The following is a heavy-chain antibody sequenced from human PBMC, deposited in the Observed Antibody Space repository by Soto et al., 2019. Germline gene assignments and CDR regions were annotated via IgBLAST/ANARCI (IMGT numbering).Heavy chain of an antibody. V-gene: IGHV3-7*01. CDR2: IKQDGSEK. Sequence: LRLSCAASGFTFSSYWMSWVRQAPGKGLEWVANIKQDGSEKYYVDSVKGRFTISRDNAKNSLYLQMNSLRAEDTAVYYCARDLSLSKCSGGSCYDADAFDIWGQGTMVTVSS. CDR3: ARDLSLSKCSGGSCYDADAFDI. J-gene: IGHJ3*02. CDR1: GFTFSSYW. D-gene: IGHD2-15*01.